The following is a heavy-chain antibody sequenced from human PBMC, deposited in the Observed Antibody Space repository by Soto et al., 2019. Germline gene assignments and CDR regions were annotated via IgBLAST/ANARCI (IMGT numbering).Heavy chain of an antibody. Sequence: GASVKVSCKASGYTFTSYDINWVRQATGQGLEWMGWMNPNSGNTGYAQKFQGRVTMTRNTSTSTAYMELRSLRSDDTAVYYCARDLPYPYYGSGSGLVKAFDIWGQGTMVTVSS. CDR2: MNPNSGNT. CDR3: ARDLPYPYYGSGSGLVKAFDI. J-gene: IGHJ3*02. V-gene: IGHV1-8*01. CDR1: GYTFTSYD. D-gene: IGHD3-10*01.